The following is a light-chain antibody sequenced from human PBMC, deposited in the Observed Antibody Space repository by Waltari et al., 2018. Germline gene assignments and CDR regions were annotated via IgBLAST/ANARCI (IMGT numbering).Light chain of an antibody. CDR2: DVS. J-gene: IGLJ2*01. V-gene: IGLV2-14*03. CDR3: TSYTSRSTWV. Sequence: QSALTQPASVSGSPGQSIAISCTGTSSDVGGYNYVTWYQQHPGKAPKLMIYDVSNRPSGFANRFSGAKSGNTASLTISGLQAEDEADYYCTSYTSRSTWVFGGGTKLTVL. CDR1: SSDVGGYNY.